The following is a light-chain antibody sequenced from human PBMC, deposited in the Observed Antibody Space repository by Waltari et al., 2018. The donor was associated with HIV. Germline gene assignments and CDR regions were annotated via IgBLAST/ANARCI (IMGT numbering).Light chain of an antibody. CDR1: SSDVGSYNL. J-gene: IGLJ2*01. CDR2: EVS. Sequence: QSALTQPASVSGSFGQSITISCTGTSSDVGSYNLVSWYQYHPGKAPKLIIYEVSKRPSGGSNRFSGSKSGNTASLTVSGLQAEDEAHYYCCSYARSGIPFGGGTKLTVL. V-gene: IGLV2-23*02. CDR3: CSYARSGIP.